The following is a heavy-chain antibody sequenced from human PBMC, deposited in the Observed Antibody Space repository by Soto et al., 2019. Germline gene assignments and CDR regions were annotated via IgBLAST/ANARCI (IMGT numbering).Heavy chain of an antibody. V-gene: IGHV3-48*03. J-gene: IGHJ4*02. CDR1: GFTFSPYE. D-gene: IGHD2-8*01. CDR2: ISSSGSTI. CDR3: VREASGSNGVCQFNY. Sequence: PGGSLRLSCAASGFTFSPYEMSWVRQAPGKGLEWISYISSSGSTIHYADSVKGRFSISRDNAKKSLFLQMNSLRAEDTAVYYFVREASGSNGVCQFNYSGRGSRVTV.